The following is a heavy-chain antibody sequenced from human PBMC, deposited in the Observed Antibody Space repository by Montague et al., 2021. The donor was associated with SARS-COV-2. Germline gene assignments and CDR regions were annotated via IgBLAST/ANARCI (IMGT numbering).Heavy chain of an antibody. D-gene: IGHD2-2*01. J-gene: IGHJ6*02. CDR3: AREPRVGQLLSIYYYGMDV. CDR1: GGSISSGGYY. V-gene: IGHV4-31*03. CDR2: IYYSGST. Sequence: TLSLTCTVSGGSISSGGYYRSWIRQHPGKGLEWIGYIYYSGSTYYXPSLKSRVTISVDTSKNQFSLKLSSVTAADTAVYYCAREPRVGQLLSIYYYGMDVWGQGTTVTVSS.